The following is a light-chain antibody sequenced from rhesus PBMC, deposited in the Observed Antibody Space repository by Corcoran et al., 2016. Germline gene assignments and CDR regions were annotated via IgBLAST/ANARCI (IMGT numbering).Light chain of an antibody. J-gene: IGKJ2*01. CDR2: KAF. Sequence: DIQMTQSPSSLSASVGDRVTITCRASENVNNYLNWYQQKPGKAPKLLIYKAFTLQSGVPSRFSGSGYGTDYTFTISRLQPKDVATYYCQPGYGTPYGFGQGTKVEIK. CDR1: ENVNNY. V-gene: IGKV1-74*01. CDR3: QPGYGTPYG.